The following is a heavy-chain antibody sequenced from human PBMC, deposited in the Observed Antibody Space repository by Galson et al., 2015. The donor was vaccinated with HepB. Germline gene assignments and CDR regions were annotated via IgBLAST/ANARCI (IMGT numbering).Heavy chain of an antibody. CDR3: ARVGVRGFDWLSRYGMDV. D-gene: IGHD3-9*01. CDR2: ISSTGRHM. J-gene: IGHJ6*02. Sequence: SLKLSCAGSGFNFITFSSNSMNWVRQAPGKGLEWVSSISSTGRHMFYADSVKGRFTISRDNAKNTLYLQMNSLRVEDTAVYFCARVGVRGFDWLSRYGMDVWGQGTTVTVSS. CDR1: GFNFITFSSNS. V-gene: IGHV3-21*01.